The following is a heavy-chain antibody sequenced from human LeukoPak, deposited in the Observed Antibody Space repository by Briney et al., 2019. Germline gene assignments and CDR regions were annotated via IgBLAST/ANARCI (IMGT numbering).Heavy chain of an antibody. D-gene: IGHD1-14*01. Sequence: SETLSLTCTVSGGSISSSSYYWGWIRQPPGKGLEWIGSIYYSGTTYYNPSLKSRVTISVDTSKNQFSLKLTSVTAADTAVYYCARHWYGGAFDVWDQGSMVTVSS. CDR2: IYYSGTT. CDR1: GGSISSSSYY. J-gene: IGHJ3*01. V-gene: IGHV4-39*01. CDR3: ARHWYGGAFDV.